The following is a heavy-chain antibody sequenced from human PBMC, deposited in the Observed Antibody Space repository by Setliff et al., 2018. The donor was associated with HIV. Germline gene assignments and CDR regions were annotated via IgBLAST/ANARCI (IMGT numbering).Heavy chain of an antibody. V-gene: IGHV4-59*11. CDR2: YYNGGT. Sequence: SETLSLTCTVSGASINSHYWNWVRQSPAKGLEWIGYYYNGGTSYNPSHQSRVTISVDTPKNQFSLHLNSVTAADTAVYYCARKEKGGAFDIWGLGTLVTVSS. J-gene: IGHJ3*02. CDR3: ARKEKGGAFDI. CDR1: GASINSHY.